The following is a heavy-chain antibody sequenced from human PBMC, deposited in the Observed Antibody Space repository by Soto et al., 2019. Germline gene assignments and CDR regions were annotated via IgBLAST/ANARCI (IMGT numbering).Heavy chain of an antibody. V-gene: IGHV3-23*01. J-gene: IGHJ5*02. D-gene: IGHD2-15*01. CDR3: AKDGIVSHWFDP. Sequence: EVQLLESGGGLVQPGGSLRLSCAASGFTFSSYAMSWVRQAPGKGLEWVSAISGSGGSTYYADSVKGRFTISRDNSKNTLYLQMNSLRAEDTDVYYCAKDGIVSHWFDPWGQGTLVTVSS. CDR1: GFTFSSYA. CDR2: ISGSGGST.